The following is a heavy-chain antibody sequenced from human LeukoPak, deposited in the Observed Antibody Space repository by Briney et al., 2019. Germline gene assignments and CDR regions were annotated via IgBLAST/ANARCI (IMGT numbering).Heavy chain of an antibody. Sequence: GGSLRLSCAASGFTLSSYEMNWVRQAPGKGLEWVSYISSSGSTIYYADSVKGRFTISRDNAKNSLYLQMNSLRAEDTAVYYCARVGGRYCSSTSCYAHTYYYYGMDVWGKGTTVTVSS. CDR2: ISSSGSTI. D-gene: IGHD2-2*01. J-gene: IGHJ6*04. CDR3: ARVGGRYCSSTSCYAHTYYYYGMDV. V-gene: IGHV3-48*03. CDR1: GFTLSSYE.